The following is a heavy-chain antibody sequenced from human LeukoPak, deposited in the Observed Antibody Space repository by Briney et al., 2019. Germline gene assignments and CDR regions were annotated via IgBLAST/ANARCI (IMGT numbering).Heavy chain of an antibody. CDR3: ARLFRVVVPAANTHFDY. J-gene: IGHJ4*02. V-gene: IGHV1-69*13. CDR2: IIPIFGTA. D-gene: IGHD2-2*01. CDR1: GGTFSSYA. Sequence: SVKVSCKASGGTFSSYAISWVRQAPGQGLEWMGGIIPIFGTANYAQKFQGRVTITADESTSTAYMELSSLRPEDTAVYYCARLFRVVVPAANTHFDYWGQGTLVTVSS.